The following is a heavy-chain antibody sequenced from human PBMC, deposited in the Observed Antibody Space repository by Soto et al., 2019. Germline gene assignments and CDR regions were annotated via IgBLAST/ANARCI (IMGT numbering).Heavy chain of an antibody. CDR2: INHSGTT. J-gene: IGHJ6*02. V-gene: IGHV4-34*01. Sequence: SRLIKKQGKGLEWIGEINHSGTTDYNPALKSRVTMLVDTSKNQFSLRVTSVTAADTAVYYCAMARFDCRRHINSVLAVWVQGTTVTVSS. D-gene: IGHD2-21*01. CDR3: AMARFDCRRHINSVLAV.